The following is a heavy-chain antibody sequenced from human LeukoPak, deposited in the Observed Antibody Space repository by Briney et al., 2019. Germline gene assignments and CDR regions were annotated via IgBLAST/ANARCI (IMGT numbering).Heavy chain of an antibody. Sequence: PGGSLRLSCAASGFTVSSNYMSWVRQAPGKGLEWVSVISGSGSATNYADSVKGRFTISRDNSKNTLYLQMNSLRAEDTAVYYCAKDRGNSYGHFDYWGQGTLVTVSS. CDR1: GFTVSSNY. D-gene: IGHD5-18*01. CDR3: AKDRGNSYGHFDY. J-gene: IGHJ4*02. CDR2: ISGSGSAT. V-gene: IGHV3-23*01.